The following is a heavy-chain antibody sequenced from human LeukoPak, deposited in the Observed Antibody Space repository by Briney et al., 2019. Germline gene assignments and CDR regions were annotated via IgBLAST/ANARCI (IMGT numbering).Heavy chain of an antibody. CDR1: GGSITNYY. CDR2: ISYTENT. D-gene: IGHD4-17*01. J-gene: IGHJ4*02. CDR3: TREPDTVTGGV. Sequence: SETLSLTCTVSGGSITNYYWSWIRQPPGKGLDWIGYISYTENTDYNPSLRSRVTISVDTSKNQFSLTLTSVTAADTAVYYCTREPDTVTGGVWGQGTRVTVSS. V-gene: IGHV4-59*01.